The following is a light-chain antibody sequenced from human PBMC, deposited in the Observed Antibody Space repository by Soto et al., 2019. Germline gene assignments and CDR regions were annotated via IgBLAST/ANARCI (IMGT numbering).Light chain of an antibody. CDR1: QSISSW. CDR3: QQSYSPPPIT. CDR2: DAS. V-gene: IGKV1-39*01. Sequence: DIQMTQSPSTLSASLGDRVTITCRASQSISSWLAWYQQKPGKAPKLLIYDASSLESGVPSRFSGSGSGTDFTLTISSLQPEDFATYYCQQSYSPPPITFGQGTRLEIK. J-gene: IGKJ5*01.